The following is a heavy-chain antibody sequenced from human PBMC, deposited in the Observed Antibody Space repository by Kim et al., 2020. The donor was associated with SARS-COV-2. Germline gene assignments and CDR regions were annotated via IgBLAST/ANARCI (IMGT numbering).Heavy chain of an antibody. Sequence: GGSLRLSCAASGFTFSNAWMSWVRQAPGKGLEWVGRIKSKTDGGTTDYAAPVKGRFTISRDDSKNTLYLQMNSLKTEDTAVYYCTTVKKYYDFWSGYYGSGYYDGMDVWGQGTTATVSS. J-gene: IGHJ6*02. CDR1: GFTFSNAW. V-gene: IGHV3-15*01. CDR3: TTVKKYYDFWSGYYGSGYYDGMDV. D-gene: IGHD3-3*01. CDR2: IKSKTDGGTT.